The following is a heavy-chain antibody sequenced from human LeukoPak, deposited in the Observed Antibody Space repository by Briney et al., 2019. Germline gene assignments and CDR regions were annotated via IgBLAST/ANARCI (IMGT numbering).Heavy chain of an antibody. D-gene: IGHD3-10*01. CDR1: GYTLTELS. CDR3: ATLITMVRKTPIYAFDI. CDR2: FDPGDAET. Sequence: ASVKVSCKVSGYTLTELSMHWVRQAPGKGLEWMGGFDPGDAETIYAQKFQGRVTMTEDTSTDTAYMELSSLRSEDTAVYYCATLITMVRKTPIYAFDIWGQGTMVTVSS. J-gene: IGHJ3*02. V-gene: IGHV1-24*01.